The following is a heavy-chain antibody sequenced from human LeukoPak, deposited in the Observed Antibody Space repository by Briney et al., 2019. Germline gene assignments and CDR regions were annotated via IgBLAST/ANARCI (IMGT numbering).Heavy chain of an antibody. CDR3: EREYYFDY. V-gene: IGHV3-23*01. CDR2: INKSGGST. CDR1: GFTFSSYA. J-gene: IGHJ4*02. Sequence: GGSLRLSCAASGFTFSSYAMSWVRQAPGKGLEWVSIINKSGGSTNYADSVKGRFTISRDNSKNTLYLQMNSLRAEDTAVYYCEREYYFDYWGQGTLVTLSS.